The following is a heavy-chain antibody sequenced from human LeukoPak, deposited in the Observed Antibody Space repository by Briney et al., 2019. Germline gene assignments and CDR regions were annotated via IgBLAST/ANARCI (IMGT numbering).Heavy chain of an antibody. Sequence: GGSLRLSCAASGFSVRTNYMSWVRQAPGKGLEWVSAISGSGGSTYYADSVKGRSTISRDNSKNTLYLQMNSLRAEDTAVYYCAKEGLVGRWGQGTLVTVSS. CDR3: AKEGLVGR. J-gene: IGHJ4*02. D-gene: IGHD3-9*01. CDR1: GFSVRTNY. V-gene: IGHV3-23*01. CDR2: ISGSGGST.